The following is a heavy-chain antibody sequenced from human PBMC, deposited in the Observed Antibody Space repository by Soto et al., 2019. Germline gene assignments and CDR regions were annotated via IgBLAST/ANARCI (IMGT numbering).Heavy chain of an antibody. CDR1: GGSISSGGYY. V-gene: IGHV4-31*03. D-gene: IGHD3-9*01. Sequence: PSETLSLTCTVSGGSISSGGYYLICIRQQPGKGLEWIGYIYYSGSTYYNPSLKSRVTISVDTSKNQFSLKLSSVTAADTAVYYCARWGSYYDILTGYAPSWFDPWGQGTLVTVSS. CDR2: IYYSGST. CDR3: ARWGSYYDILTGYAPSWFDP. J-gene: IGHJ5*02.